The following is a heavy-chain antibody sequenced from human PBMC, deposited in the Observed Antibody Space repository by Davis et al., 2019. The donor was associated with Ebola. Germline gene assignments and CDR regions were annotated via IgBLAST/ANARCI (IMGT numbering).Heavy chain of an antibody. CDR3: ARFPYYDFWSGYFDY. CDR1: GFSLSNARMG. V-gene: IGHV2-26*01. Sequence: SGPTLVKPTETLTLTCTVSGFSLSNARMGVSWIRQPPGKALEWLAHIFSNDEKSYSTSLKSRLTISKDTSKSQVVLTMTNMDPVDTATYYCARFPYYDFWSGYFDYWGQGTLVTVSS. CDR2: IFSNDEK. J-gene: IGHJ4*02. D-gene: IGHD3-3*01.